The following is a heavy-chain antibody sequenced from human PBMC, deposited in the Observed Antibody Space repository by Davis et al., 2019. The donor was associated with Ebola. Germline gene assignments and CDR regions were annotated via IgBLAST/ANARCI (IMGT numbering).Heavy chain of an antibody. CDR2: INSDGSST. D-gene: IGHD3-3*01. Sequence: PGGSLRLSCAASGFTFSSYWMHWVRQAPGKGLVWVSRINSDGSSTSYADSVKGRFTISRDNSKNTLYLQMNSLRAEDTAVYYCAKDRARLRFLDRDNYYYYGMDVWGQGTTVTVSS. J-gene: IGHJ6*02. CDR1: GFTFSSYW. CDR3: AKDRARLRFLDRDNYYYYGMDV. V-gene: IGHV3-74*01.